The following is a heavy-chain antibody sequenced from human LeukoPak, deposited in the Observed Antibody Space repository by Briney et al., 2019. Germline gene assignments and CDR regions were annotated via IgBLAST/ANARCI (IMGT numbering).Heavy chain of an antibody. J-gene: IGHJ4*02. V-gene: IGHV3-30*04. Sequence: GGSLRLSCAASGFTFSSYAMHWVRQAPGKGLEWVAVISYDGNNKYYADSVKGRFTISRDNSKNTLYLQMNSLRAEDTAVYYCARDLGIALDYWGQGTLVTVSS. CDR3: ARDLGIALDY. CDR1: GFTFSSYA. CDR2: ISYDGNNK. D-gene: IGHD6-13*01.